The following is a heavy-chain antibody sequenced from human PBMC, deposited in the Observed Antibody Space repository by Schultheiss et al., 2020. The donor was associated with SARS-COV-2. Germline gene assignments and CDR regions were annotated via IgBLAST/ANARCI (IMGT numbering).Heavy chain of an antibody. D-gene: IGHD2-2*01. CDR3: ARAAGVVVPTDWYFDL. J-gene: IGHJ2*01. Sequence: GGSLRLSCAASGFTFSSYAMHWVRQAPGKGLEWVAVISYDGSNKYYADSVKGRFTISRDNAKNSLYLQMNSLRAEDTAVYYCARAAGVVVPTDWYFDLWGRGTLVTVSS. CDR2: ISYDGSNK. CDR1: GFTFSSYA. V-gene: IGHV3-30*07.